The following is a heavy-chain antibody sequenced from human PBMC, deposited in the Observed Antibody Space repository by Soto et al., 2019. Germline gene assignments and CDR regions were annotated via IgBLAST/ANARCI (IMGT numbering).Heavy chain of an antibody. D-gene: IGHD7-27*01. Sequence: ASVKVSCKASGYTFSSYAMHWVRQAPRQRLEWMGWINAGYGNTKSSQKFQDRVTISRDTSASTAYMELTSLRSEDTAVYYCARDTGDGTFDFWGQGTLVTVSS. V-gene: IGHV1-3*01. CDR1: GYTFSSYA. J-gene: IGHJ4*02. CDR3: ARDTGDGTFDF. CDR2: INAGYGNT.